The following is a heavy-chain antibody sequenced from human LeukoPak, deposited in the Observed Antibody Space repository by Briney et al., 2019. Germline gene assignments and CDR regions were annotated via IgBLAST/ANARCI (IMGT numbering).Heavy chain of an antibody. V-gene: IGHV3-33*01. D-gene: IGHD1-1*01. CDR3: ARGSTGTYAFDI. Sequence: GRSLRLSCAASGFTFSSYDMHWVRQAPGKGLEWVAVIWYDGSNKYYADSVKGRFTISRDNSKNTLYLQMNSLRAEDTAVYYCARGSTGTYAFDIWGQGTMVTVSS. J-gene: IGHJ3*02. CDR2: IWYDGSNK. CDR1: GFTFSSYD.